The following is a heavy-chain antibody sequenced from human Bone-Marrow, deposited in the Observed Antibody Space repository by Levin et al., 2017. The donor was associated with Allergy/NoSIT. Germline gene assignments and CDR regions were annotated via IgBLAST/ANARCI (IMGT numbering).Heavy chain of an antibody. V-gene: IGHV3-23*01. CDR3: AKAVHDQSGYSYYYYAMDV. D-gene: IGHD3-10*01. CDR2: LSDSGVYT. Sequence: GGSLRLSCAASGFTFSNYAMSWVRQAPGKGLEWVSVLSDSGVYTYYADSVRGRFIISRDNSKSTMYLQMNSLRAEDTAVYYCAKAVHDQSGYSYYYYAMDVWGQGTTVTVSS. J-gene: IGHJ6*02. CDR1: GFTFSNYA.